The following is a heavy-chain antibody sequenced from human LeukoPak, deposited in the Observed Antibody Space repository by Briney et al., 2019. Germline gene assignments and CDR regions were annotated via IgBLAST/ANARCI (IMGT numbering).Heavy chain of an antibody. CDR3: ARGHYDFWSGYWVPLDY. J-gene: IGHJ4*02. Sequence: SETLSLTCAVYGGSFSGYYWSWIRQPPGKGLEWIGEINHSGSTNYNPSLKSRVTISVDTSKSQFSLKLSSVTAADTAVYYCARGHYDFWSGYWVPLDYWGQGTLVTVSS. V-gene: IGHV4-34*01. CDR2: INHSGST. D-gene: IGHD3-3*01. CDR1: GGSFSGYY.